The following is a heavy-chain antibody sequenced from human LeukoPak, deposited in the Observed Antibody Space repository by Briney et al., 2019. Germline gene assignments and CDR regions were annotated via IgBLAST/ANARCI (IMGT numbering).Heavy chain of an antibody. Sequence: SETLSLTCTVSGGSISSSSYYWGWIRQPPGKGLEWIGSIYYSGSTYYNPSLKSRVTISVDTSKSQFSLKLSSVTAADTAIYYCARNIVGPRQVDYWGQGTLVTVSS. CDR1: GGSISSSSYY. J-gene: IGHJ4*02. CDR3: ARNIVGPRQVDY. V-gene: IGHV4-39*07. CDR2: IYYSGST. D-gene: IGHD1-26*01.